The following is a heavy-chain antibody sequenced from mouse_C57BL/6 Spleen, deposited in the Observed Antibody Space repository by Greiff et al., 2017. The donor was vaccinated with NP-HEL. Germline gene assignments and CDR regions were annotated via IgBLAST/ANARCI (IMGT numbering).Heavy chain of an antibody. V-gene: IGHV1-52*01. J-gene: IGHJ4*01. CDR3: ARGGYDYDDAMDY. CDR1: GYTFTSYW. D-gene: IGHD2-4*01. Sequence: QVQLQQPGAELVRPGSSVKLSCKASGYTFTSYWMHWVKQRPIQGLEWIGNIDPSDSETHYNQKFKDKATLTVDKSSSTAYMQLSSLTSEDSAVYYCARGGYDYDDAMDYWGQGTSVTVSS. CDR2: IDPSDSET.